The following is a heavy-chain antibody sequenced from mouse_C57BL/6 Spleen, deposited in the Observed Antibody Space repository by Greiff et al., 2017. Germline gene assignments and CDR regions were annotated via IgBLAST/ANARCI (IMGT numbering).Heavy chain of an antibody. CDR1: GYAFTNYL. D-gene: IGHD1-1*01. Sequence: VQLQQSGAELVRPGTSVKVSCTASGYAFTNYLIEWVKQRPGQGLEWIGVINPGSGGTNYNEKFKGKATLTADKSSSTAYLQLSSLTSEDSAVYFCARSIVANAMDYWGQGTSVTVSS. CDR2: INPGSGGT. CDR3: ARSIVANAMDY. V-gene: IGHV1-54*01. J-gene: IGHJ4*01.